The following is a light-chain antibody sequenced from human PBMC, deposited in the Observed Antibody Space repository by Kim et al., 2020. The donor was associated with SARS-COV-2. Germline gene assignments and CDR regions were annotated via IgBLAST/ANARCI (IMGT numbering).Light chain of an antibody. V-gene: IGKV3-20*01. CDR3: QQYGSSPLT. Sequence: PGDRATLSCTASQIVNNRYLAWHQQKPGRVPRLLIFGASDRATGTPDRFIGSGSGTDFTLTITRVEPEDFAVYYCQQYGSSPLTFGGGTKVDIK. CDR2: GAS. CDR1: QIVNNRY. J-gene: IGKJ4*01.